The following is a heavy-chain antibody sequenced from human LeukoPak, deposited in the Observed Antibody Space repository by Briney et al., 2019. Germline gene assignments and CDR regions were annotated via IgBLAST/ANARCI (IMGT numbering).Heavy chain of an antibody. J-gene: IGHJ4*02. CDR1: GGTFSSYA. D-gene: IGHD3-10*01. CDR3: ARSGRSENSGSPFDY. V-gene: IGHV1-69*06. CDR2: IIPIFGTA. Sequence: SVKVSCKASGGTFSSYAISWVRQAPGQGLEWMGGIIPIFGTANYAQKFQGRVTITADKSTSTAYMELSSLRSEDTAVYYCARSGRSENSGSPFDYWGQGTLVTVSS.